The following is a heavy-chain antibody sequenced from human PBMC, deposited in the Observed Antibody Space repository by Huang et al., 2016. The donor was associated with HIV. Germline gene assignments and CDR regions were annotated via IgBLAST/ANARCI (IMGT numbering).Heavy chain of an antibody. D-gene: IGHD6-19*01. V-gene: IGHV3-7*01. CDR1: GFTFRCYW. Sequence: EVQLVESGGGLVQPGGSLRLSCVASGFTFRCYWMSWVRQAPGKGLEWVANIKQDGSEKYYVDSVKGRFTISRDNAKNSLYLQMNSLRAEDTAVYYCARGGTYSGWWQDYWGQGTLVTVSS. CDR3: ARGGTYSGWWQDY. J-gene: IGHJ4*02. CDR2: IKQDGSEK.